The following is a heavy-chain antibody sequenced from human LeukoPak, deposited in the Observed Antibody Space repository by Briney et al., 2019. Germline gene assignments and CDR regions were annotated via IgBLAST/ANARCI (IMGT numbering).Heavy chain of an antibody. V-gene: IGHV4-39*01. J-gene: IGHJ4*02. D-gene: IGHD6-19*01. CDR3: APIAVADDDFDY. CDR1: GGSISSSSYY. CDR2: IYDSGST. Sequence: PSETLSLTCTVSGGSISSSSYYWGWIRQPPGKGLECVVSIYDSGSTYYNPSLKSQVTISVDTSKNQCSLKLSSVTAADTAVYYCAPIAVADDDFDYWGQGTLVTVSS.